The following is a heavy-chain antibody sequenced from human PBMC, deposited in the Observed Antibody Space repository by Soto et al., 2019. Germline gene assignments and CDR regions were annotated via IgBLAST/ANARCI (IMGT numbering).Heavy chain of an antibody. J-gene: IGHJ4*02. V-gene: IGHV3-23*01. CDR2: IRGGGDRT. CDR3: SRDRGLYVGTKSPDY. Sequence: GGSLRLSCAASGFTFGSHAMSWVRQAPGKGLEWVSGIRGGGDRTHYSDSMKGRLTVSRDNSKSTLYLQMISLRVEDTAVYYCSRDRGLYVGTKSPDYWGRGTLVTVSS. CDR1: GFTFGSHA. D-gene: IGHD1-1*01.